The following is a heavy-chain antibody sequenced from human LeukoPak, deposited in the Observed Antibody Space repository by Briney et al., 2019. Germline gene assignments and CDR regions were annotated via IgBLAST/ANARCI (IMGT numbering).Heavy chain of an antibody. CDR3: ARARLTPNYSNYFYYYYGMDV. D-gene: IGHD4-11*01. J-gene: IGHJ6*02. V-gene: IGHV4-34*01. Sequence: SETLSLTCAVYGGSFSGYSWSWIRQPPGKGLEWIGEINHSGSTNYNPSLKSRVTISVDTSKNQFSLTLSSVTAADTAVYYCARARLTPNYSNYFYYYYGMDVWGQGTTVTVSS. CDR1: GGSFSGYS. CDR2: INHSGST.